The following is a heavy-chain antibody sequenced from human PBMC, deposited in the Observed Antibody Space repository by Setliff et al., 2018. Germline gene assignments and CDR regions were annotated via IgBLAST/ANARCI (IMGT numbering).Heavy chain of an antibody. Sequence: PSETLSLTCSVSGGSISPYYWIWIRQSPGKGLEWIGYIFYSGSARYNPSLESRVTMSVDTSKNQISLKLTSVTAADTAVYYCVRQDRFYDRSVFVEYFQHWGQGALVTVS. CDR2: IFYSGSA. CDR1: GGSISPYY. J-gene: IGHJ1*01. CDR3: VRQDRFYDRSVFVEYFQH. V-gene: IGHV4-59*08. D-gene: IGHD3-22*01.